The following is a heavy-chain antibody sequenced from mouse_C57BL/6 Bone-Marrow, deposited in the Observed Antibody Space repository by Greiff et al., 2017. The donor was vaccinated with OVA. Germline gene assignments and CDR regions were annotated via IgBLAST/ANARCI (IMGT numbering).Heavy chain of an antibody. D-gene: IGHD1-1*01. Sequence: EVKLQESGPVLVKPGASVKMSCKASGYTFTDYYMNWVKQSHGKSLEWIGVINPYNGGTSYNQKFKGKATLTVDKSSSTAYMELNSLTSEDSAVYYCARRGAHFYGSRTGFVYWGQGTLVTVSA. V-gene: IGHV1-19*01. CDR1: GYTFTDYY. J-gene: IGHJ3*01. CDR3: ARRGAHFYGSRTGFVY. CDR2: INPYNGGT.